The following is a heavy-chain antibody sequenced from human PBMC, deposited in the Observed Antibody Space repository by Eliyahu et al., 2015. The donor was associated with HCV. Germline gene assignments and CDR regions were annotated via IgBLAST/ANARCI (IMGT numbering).Heavy chain of an antibody. CDR1: GGSITTXY. CDR3: ASGGGGIAVAGTGGWFDP. D-gene: IGHD6-19*01. Sequence: QVQLQESGPGLVKPSETLSLTCTVSGGSITTXYWSWIRQPPGKGLEWXGYIHYSGSTNYNPSLKSRVTISVDTSKNQFSLNVTSVTAADTAVYYCASGGGGIAVAGTGGWFDPWGQGTLVTVSS. J-gene: IGHJ5*02. V-gene: IGHV4-59*01. CDR2: IHYSGST.